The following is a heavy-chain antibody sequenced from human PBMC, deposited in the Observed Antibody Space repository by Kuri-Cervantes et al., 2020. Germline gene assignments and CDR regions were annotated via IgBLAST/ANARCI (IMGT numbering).Heavy chain of an antibody. CDR2: ISNSGSTI. D-gene: IGHD3-22*01. CDR1: GFTFSDYY. J-gene: IGHJ6*02. V-gene: IGHV3-11*04. Sequence: GGSLRLSCAASGFTFSDYYMSWIRQAPGKGLEWVSYISNSGSTIYYADSVKGRFTISRDNAKNSLYLQMNSLRAEDMAVYYCARVGDYYDSSGSYYYGMDVWGQGTTVTVSS. CDR3: ARVGDYYDSSGSYYYGMDV.